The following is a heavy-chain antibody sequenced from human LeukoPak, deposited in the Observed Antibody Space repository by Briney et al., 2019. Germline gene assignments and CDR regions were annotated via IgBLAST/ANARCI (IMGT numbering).Heavy chain of an antibody. CDR1: GFTFSGYE. D-gene: IGHD7-27*01. Sequence: PGGSLRLSCAASGFTFSGYEMNWVRQAPGKGLEWVSYISSSGSTIYYADSVKGRFTISRDNAKDSLFLQMNSLRAEDTAVYYCVRDLGRESIFDYWGQGTLVTVSS. CDR3: VRDLGRESIFDY. J-gene: IGHJ4*02. CDR2: ISSSGSTI. V-gene: IGHV3-48*03.